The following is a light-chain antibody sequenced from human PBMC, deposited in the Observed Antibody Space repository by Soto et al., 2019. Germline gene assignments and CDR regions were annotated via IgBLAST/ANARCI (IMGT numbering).Light chain of an antibody. Sequence: QSVLTQPPSVSGAPGQRVTISCTGSTSNTGAGYDVHWYQQLPGTAPKLLIYHNSDRPSGVPDRFSGSKSGTSASLAIAGLQAEDEADYYCQSYDSSLSGSWVFGGGTKLTVL. V-gene: IGLV1-40*01. J-gene: IGLJ3*02. CDR1: TSNTGAGYD. CDR2: HNS. CDR3: QSYDSSLSGSWV.